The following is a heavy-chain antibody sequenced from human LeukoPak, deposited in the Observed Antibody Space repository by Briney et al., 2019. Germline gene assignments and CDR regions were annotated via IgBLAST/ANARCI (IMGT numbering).Heavy chain of an antibody. J-gene: IGHJ4*02. CDR3: ARVAGSIDY. CDR2: TNPNSGYT. V-gene: IGHV1-8*03. Sequence: ASVKVSCKASGYTFTSYDINWVRQATGQGLERMGWTNPNSGYTGYAQKFQGRVTITRNTSIRTVYMELSSLRSEDTAVYYCARVAGSIDYWGQGTLVTVSS. D-gene: IGHD6-19*01. CDR1: GYTFTSYD.